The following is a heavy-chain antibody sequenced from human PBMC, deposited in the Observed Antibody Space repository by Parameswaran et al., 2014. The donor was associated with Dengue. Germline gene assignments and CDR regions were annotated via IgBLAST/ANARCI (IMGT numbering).Heavy chain of an antibody. D-gene: IGHD3-10*01. V-gene: IGHV4-39*01. Sequence: PGKGLEWIGSIYYSGSTYYNPSLKSRVTISVDTSKNQFSLKLSSVTAADTAVYYCARWFGVDAFDIWGQGTMVTVSS. CDR3: ARWFGVDAFDI. J-gene: IGHJ3*02. CDR2: IYYSGST.